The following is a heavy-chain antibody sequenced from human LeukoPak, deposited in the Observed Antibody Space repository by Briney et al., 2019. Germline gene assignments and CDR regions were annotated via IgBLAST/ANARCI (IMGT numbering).Heavy chain of an antibody. D-gene: IGHD4-11*01. CDR3: ASSLNTVIISPYYFDY. CDR2: ISSSSTTI. Sequence: GGSLRLSCAASGFTFSSYSMNWVRQAPGKGLEWVSYISSSSTTIYYADSVKGRFTISRDNARNSLSLYMNFLRAEDTAVYYCASSLNTVIISPYYFDYWGQGTLVTVSS. CDR1: GFTFSSYS. V-gene: IGHV3-48*04. J-gene: IGHJ4*02.